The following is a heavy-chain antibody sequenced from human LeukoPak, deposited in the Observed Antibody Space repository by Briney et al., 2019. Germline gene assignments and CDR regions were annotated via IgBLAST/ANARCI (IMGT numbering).Heavy chain of an antibody. CDR2: IWYGGSNK. D-gene: IGHD5-24*01. CDR1: GFTFSSYG. Sequence: GRSLRLSCAASGFTFSSYGMHWVRQAPGKGLEWVAVIWYGGSNKYYADSVKGRFTISRDNSKNTLYLQMNSLRAEDTAVYYCSRDGYTRYAFDIWGQGTMVTVSS. J-gene: IGHJ3*02. V-gene: IGHV3-33*08. CDR3: SRDGYTRYAFDI.